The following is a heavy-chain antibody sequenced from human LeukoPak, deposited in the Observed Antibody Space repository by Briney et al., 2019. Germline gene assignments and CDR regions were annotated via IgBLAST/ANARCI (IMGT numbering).Heavy chain of an antibody. CDR3: AKARRSFYSSSSFDY. V-gene: IGHV3-9*01. D-gene: IGHD6-6*01. Sequence: PGGSLRLSCAASGFTFDDYAMHWVRQAPGKGLEWVSGISWNSGSIGYADSVKGRFTISRDNAKNSLYLQMNSQRAEDTALYYCAKARRSFYSSSSFDYSGQGTLVTVSS. CDR2: ISWNSGSI. J-gene: IGHJ4*02. CDR1: GFTFDDYA.